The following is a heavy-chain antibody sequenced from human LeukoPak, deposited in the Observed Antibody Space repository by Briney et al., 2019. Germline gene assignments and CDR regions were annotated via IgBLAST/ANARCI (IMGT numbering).Heavy chain of an antibody. J-gene: IGHJ1*01. D-gene: IGHD2-21*01. Sequence: PGGSLRLSCAASGFRFSSYWMHWVRQAPGKGLVWVSRIKSDGSTNYADSVKGRFTISRDNAKNTVSLQMNSLRAEDTGVYYCARAPSEIGGYCPEYFRHWGQGTLVTVSS. CDR2: IKSDGST. V-gene: IGHV3-74*01. CDR1: GFRFSSYW. CDR3: ARAPSEIGGYCPEYFRH.